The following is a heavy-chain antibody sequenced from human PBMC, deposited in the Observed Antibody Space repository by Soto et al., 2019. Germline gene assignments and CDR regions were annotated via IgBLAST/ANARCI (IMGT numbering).Heavy chain of an antibody. CDR1: GGSISSTRYY. V-gene: IGHV4-39*01. J-gene: IGHJ4*02. CDR3: ARQAAEGEKQLTRVFDY. CDR2: IYYSGST. D-gene: IGHD6-13*01. Sequence: QLHLQESGPGLVKPSDTLSLTCSVSGGSISSTRYYWVWIRQPPGKGLEWIGSIYYSGSTYYNASLQGSVIISLDTSRNRFSLNLTSVTAADTGVYYCARQAAEGEKQLTRVFDYWGQGILVTVSS.